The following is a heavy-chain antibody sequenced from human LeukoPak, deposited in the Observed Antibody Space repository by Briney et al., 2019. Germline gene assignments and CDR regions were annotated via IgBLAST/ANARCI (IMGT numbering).Heavy chain of an antibody. CDR1: GGSISRYY. V-gene: IGHV4-4*07. CDR2: IYTSGST. D-gene: IGHD1-7*01. Sequence: SETLSLTCTVSGGSISRYYWSWIRQPAGKGLEWIGRIYTSGSTHYNPSLKSQVTMSVETSKNQFSLKLSSVTAADTAVYYCARSLKWELELRGVFDYWGQGTLVTVSS. CDR3: ARSLKWELELRGVFDY. J-gene: IGHJ4*02.